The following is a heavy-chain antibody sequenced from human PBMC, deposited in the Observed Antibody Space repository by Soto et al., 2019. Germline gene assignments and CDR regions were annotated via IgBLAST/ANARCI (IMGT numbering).Heavy chain of an antibody. CDR3: ARARLSNGDPNIYFFYGLDV. J-gene: IGHJ6*02. D-gene: IGHD3-10*01. CDR1: GDMFRNSA. CDR2: IIPLFRKT. V-gene: IGHV1-69*01. Sequence: QVQLVQSGAEVKRPGSSVKVSCKASGDMFRNSAFTWVRQAPGQGLAWMGVIIPLFRKTDVAQNFQGRVTFTADESTSSLYMEVSSLTSEDTAVYYCARARLSNGDPNIYFFYGLDVWGQATTITVSS.